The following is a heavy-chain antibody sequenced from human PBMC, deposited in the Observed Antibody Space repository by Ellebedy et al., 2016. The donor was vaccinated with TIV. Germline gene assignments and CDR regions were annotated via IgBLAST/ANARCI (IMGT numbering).Heavy chain of an antibody. Sequence: SETLSLXCTVSGGSISSSSYYWGWIRQPPGKGLEWIGSIYYSGSTYYNPSLKSRVTISVDTSKNQFSLKLSSVTAADTAVYYCARERGYSYEGGLDYWGQGTLVTVSS. J-gene: IGHJ4*02. CDR1: GGSISSSSYY. CDR3: ARERGYSYEGGLDY. V-gene: IGHV4-39*07. D-gene: IGHD5-18*01. CDR2: IYYSGST.